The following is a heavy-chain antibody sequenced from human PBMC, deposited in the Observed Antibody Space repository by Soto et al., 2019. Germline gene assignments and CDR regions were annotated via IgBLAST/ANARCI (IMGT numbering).Heavy chain of an antibody. Sequence: QVQLVQSGPEVKKPGSSVKVSCESSGDTFRSYAMSWVRQAPGQGLEWMGGIIPFLRTPNYSQKFQGRVTITEDESTRTTYMELRGLSSQDTAIYFCEKSLCHTTDCQHHYYDYYAMDVWGPGTTVTVSS. D-gene: IGHD2-21*02. CDR3: EKSLCHTTDCQHHYYDYYAMDV. CDR2: IIPFLRTP. CDR1: GDTFRSYA. J-gene: IGHJ6*01. V-gene: IGHV1-69*01.